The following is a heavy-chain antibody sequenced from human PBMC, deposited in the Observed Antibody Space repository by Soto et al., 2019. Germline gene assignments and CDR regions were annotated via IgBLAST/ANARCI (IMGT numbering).Heavy chain of an antibody. CDR2: INPSGGST. CDR1: GYTFTSYY. CDR3: AREYPPRCALRPYYYYGMDV. J-gene: IGHJ6*02. D-gene: IGHD2-2*02. Sequence: QVQLVQSGAEVKKPGASVKVSCKASGYTFTSYYMHWVRQAPGQGLEWMGIINPSGGSTSYAQKCQGRVTMTRDTSTSTVYMELSSLRSEDTAVYYCAREYPPRCALRPYYYYGMDVWGQGTTVTVSS. V-gene: IGHV1-46*01.